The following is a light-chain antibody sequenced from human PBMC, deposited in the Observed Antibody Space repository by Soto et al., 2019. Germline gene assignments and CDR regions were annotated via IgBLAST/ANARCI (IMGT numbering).Light chain of an antibody. V-gene: IGKV1-5*01. CDR2: DAP. J-gene: IGKJ1*01. CDR1: QSISSW. Sequence: DIQMTQSPSTLSASVGDRVTITCRASQSISSWLAWYQQKPGKAPKLLIYDAPSLESGVQSRFSGRGSGKEFTLTISSLQPDDFATYYCQQYNSILGTFGQGTKVEIK. CDR3: QQYNSILGT.